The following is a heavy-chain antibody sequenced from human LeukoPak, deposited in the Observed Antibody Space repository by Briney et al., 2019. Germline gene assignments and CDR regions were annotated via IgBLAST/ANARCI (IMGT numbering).Heavy chain of an antibody. CDR2: IKSKTAGGTI. CDR3: TTGESMVGSTIHIRWAD. Sequence: PGGSLRLSCAASGFTVGNAWMTWVRQAPGEGLEWVGRIKSKTAGGTIDYAAPVKGRFTISRDDSKNTLYLQMNSLKTEDTAVYYCTTGESMVGSTIHIRWADWGQGTLVTVSS. CDR1: GFTVGNAW. V-gene: IGHV3-15*01. D-gene: IGHD1-26*01. J-gene: IGHJ4*02.